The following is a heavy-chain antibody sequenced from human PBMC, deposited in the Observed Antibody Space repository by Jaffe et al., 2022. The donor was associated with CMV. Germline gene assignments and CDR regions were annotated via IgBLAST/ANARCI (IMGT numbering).Heavy chain of an antibody. D-gene: IGHD4-17*01. Sequence: QVQLQESGPGLVKPSETLSLTCTVSGGSISSYYWSWIRQPPGKGLEWIGYIYYSGSTNYNPSLKSRVTISVDTSKNQFSLKLSSVTAADTAVYYCARDSLTTGVGTWFDPWGQGTLVTVSS. J-gene: IGHJ5*02. CDR1: GGSISSYY. V-gene: IGHV4-59*01. CDR2: IYYSGST. CDR3: ARDSLTTGVGTWFDP.